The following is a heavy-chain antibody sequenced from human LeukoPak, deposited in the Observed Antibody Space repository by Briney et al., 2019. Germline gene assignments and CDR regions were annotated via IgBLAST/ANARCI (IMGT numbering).Heavy chain of an antibody. CDR1: GYSSTSYW. CDR3: ARGFCSGGNCYDAFDI. V-gene: IGHV5-51*01. CDR2: IYSGDSDT. D-gene: IGHD2-15*01. Sequence: GESLKISCKTSGYSSTSYWIGWVRQMSGKGLEGMGIIYSGDSDTRYSPSLQGQLTISADKSIGTAYLQWNSLKASDTAMYYCARGFCSGGNCYDAFDIWGQGTMVTVSS. J-gene: IGHJ3*02.